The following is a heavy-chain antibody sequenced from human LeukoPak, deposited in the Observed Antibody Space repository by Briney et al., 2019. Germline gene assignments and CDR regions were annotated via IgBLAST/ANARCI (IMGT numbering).Heavy chain of an antibody. J-gene: IGHJ4*02. V-gene: IGHV3-33*06. CDR1: GFTFSSYG. CDR3: AKCGGDCYSASYFDY. CDR2: IWYDGSNK. D-gene: IGHD2-21*02. Sequence: QPGGSLGLSCAASGFTFSSYGMHWVRQAPGKGLEWVAVIWYDGSNKYYADSVKGRFTISRDNSKNTLYLQMNSLRAEDTAVYYCAKCGGDCYSASYFDYWGQGTLVTVSS.